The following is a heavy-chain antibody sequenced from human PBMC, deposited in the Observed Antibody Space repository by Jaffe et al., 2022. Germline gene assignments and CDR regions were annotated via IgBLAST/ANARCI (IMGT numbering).Heavy chain of an antibody. CDR1: GGSVSSGSYY. D-gene: IGHD4-4*01. Sequence: QVQLQESGPGLVKPSETLSLTCTVSGGSVSSGSYYWSWIRQPPGKGLEWIGYIYYSGSTNYNPSLKSRVTISVDTSKNQFSLKLSSVTAADTAVYYCARDLRNGYSNQYYFDYWGQGTLVTVSS. CDR2: IYYSGST. V-gene: IGHV4-61*01. CDR3: ARDLRNGYSNQYYFDY. J-gene: IGHJ4*02.